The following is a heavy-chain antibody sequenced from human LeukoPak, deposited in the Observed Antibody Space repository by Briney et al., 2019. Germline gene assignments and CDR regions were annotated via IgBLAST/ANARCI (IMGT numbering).Heavy chain of an antibody. J-gene: IGHJ6*02. CDR1: GGSISSSSYY. D-gene: IGHD6-19*01. CDR2: IYYSGST. Sequence: SETLSLTCTVSGGSISSSSYYWGWIRQHPGKGLEWIGSIYYSGSTYYNTSLKSRVTISVDTSKNQFSLKLSSVTAADTAVYYCAVPSIAVAWSGLPHYYYYGMDVWGQGTTVTVSS. V-gene: IGHV4-39*01. CDR3: AVPSIAVAWSGLPHYYYYGMDV.